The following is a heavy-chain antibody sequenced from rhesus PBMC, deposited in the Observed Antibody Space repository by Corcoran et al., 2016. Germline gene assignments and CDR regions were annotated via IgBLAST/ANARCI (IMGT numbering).Heavy chain of an antibody. Sequence: QVQLQESGPGLVKPSETLSLTCAVSGGSISDDYYWSWIRQPPGKGLEWIGEINGNSGSTNYNPSLKRRVTCSKDSSKNLLSLKLSAVTAADTAVYYCARYGDYCSGSYCYSGYFEFWGQGALVTVSS. D-gene: IGHD2-27*01. V-gene: IGHV4-106*01. J-gene: IGHJ1*01. CDR1: GGSISDDYY. CDR3: ARYGDYCSGSYCYSGYFEF. CDR2: INGNSGST.